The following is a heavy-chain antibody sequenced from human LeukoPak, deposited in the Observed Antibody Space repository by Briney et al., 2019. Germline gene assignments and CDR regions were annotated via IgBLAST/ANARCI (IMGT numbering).Heavy chain of an antibody. CDR1: GVSISSDY. CDR3: ARYVRNSGTFYLDY. CDR2: IYYSGST. Sequence: PSETLSLTCTVSGVSISSDYWSWIRQPPGKGLEWIGYIYYSGSTNYNPSLESRVSMSLDTSKTQFSLELRSVTAADTAVYYCARYVRNSGTFYLDYWGQGTLVTVSS. J-gene: IGHJ4*02. D-gene: IGHD1-26*01. V-gene: IGHV4-59*01.